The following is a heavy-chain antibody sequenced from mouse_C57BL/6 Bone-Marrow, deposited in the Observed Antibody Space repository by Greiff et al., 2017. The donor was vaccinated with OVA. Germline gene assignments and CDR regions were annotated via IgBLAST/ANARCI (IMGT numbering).Heavy chain of an antibody. CDR2: INPSTGGT. D-gene: IGHD2-3*01. CDR1: GYSFTGYY. CDR3: ARYEGFYYFDY. J-gene: IGHJ2*01. V-gene: IGHV1-42*01. Sequence: VQLQQSGPELVKPGASVKISCKASGYSFTGYYMNWVKQSPEKSLEWIGEINPSTGGTPYNQKFKAKATLTVDKSSSTAYMQLKSLTSEDSAVYYCARYEGFYYFDYWGQGTTLTVSS.